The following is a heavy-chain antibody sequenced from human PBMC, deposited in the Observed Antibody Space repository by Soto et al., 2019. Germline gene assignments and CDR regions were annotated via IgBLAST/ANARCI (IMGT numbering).Heavy chain of an antibody. J-gene: IGHJ5*02. Sequence: QVKLVQSGPEVKKPGASVKVSCKASGYTFNTYGFSWVRQAPGQGLEWVGWIGTHNGDTTYAQNFQGRVTMTIDTSTTTSYMELRSLTSADTAMYFCARDWRGAEGFDPWGQGTLVTVSS. CDR1: GYTFNTYG. V-gene: IGHV1-18*01. D-gene: IGHD3-3*01. CDR2: IGTHNGDT. CDR3: ARDWRGAEGFDP.